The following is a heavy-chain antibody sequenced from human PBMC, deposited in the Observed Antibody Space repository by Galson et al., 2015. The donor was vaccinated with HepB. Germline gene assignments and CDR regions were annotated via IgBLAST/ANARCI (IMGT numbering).Heavy chain of an antibody. CDR3: AREPPSSGIAVAGHDAFDI. CDR1: GYTFTSYG. D-gene: IGHD6-19*01. CDR2: ISAYNGNT. Sequence: SVKVSCKASGYTFTSYGISWVRQAPGQGLEWMGWISAYNGNTNYAQKLQGRVTMTTDTSTSTAYMELRSLRSDDTAVYYCAREPPSSGIAVAGHDAFDIWGQGTMVTVSS. V-gene: IGHV1-18*01. J-gene: IGHJ3*02.